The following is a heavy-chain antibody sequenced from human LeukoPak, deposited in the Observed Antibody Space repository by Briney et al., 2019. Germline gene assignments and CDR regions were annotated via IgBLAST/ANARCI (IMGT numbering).Heavy chain of an antibody. CDR1: GFIISTKY. V-gene: IGHV3-66*01. CDR3: ARISTLTPGRYGWFDT. D-gene: IGHD4-17*01. CDR2: MYTHGDS. J-gene: IGHJ5*02. Sequence: GGSLRLSCAASGFIISTKYMNWVRQAPGKGLEWVSIMYTHGDSYYANSVKGRFTLSRDDSKNTLYLQMNSLRADDTAMYYCARISTLTPGRYGWFDTWGQGTLVTVSS.